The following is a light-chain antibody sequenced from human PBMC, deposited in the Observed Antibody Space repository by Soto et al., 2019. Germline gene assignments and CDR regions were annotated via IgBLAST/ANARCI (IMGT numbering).Light chain of an antibody. V-gene: IGKV1-33*01. Sequence: DIQVAQCPSSLSASVGDRVTITCQASQDISNYLNWYQQKPGQAPKLLIYDASNLETGVPSRFSGSGSGTDFTFTISSLQPYYFATYYRPKYAILPYTFGLGSKFDIK. CDR3: PKYAILPYT. J-gene: IGKJ4*01. CDR2: DAS. CDR1: QDISNY.